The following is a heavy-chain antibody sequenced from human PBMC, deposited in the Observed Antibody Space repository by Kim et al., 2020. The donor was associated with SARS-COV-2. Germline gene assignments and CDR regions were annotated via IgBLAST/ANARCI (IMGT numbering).Heavy chain of an antibody. J-gene: IGHJ5*02. Sequence: SETLSLTCTVSGGSISSYYWSWIRQPPGKGLEWIGYIYYSGSTNYNPSLKSRVTISVDTSKNQFSLKLSSVTAADTAVYYCAREGPDDGYNLNWFDPWGQGTLVTVSS. CDR3: AREGPDDGYNLNWFDP. CDR1: GGSISSYY. CDR2: IYYSGST. D-gene: IGHD5-12*01. V-gene: IGHV4-59*01.